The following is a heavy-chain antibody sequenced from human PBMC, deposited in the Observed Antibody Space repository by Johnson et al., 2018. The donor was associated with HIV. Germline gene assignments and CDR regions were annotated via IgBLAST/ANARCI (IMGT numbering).Heavy chain of an antibody. D-gene: IGHD1-26*01. Sequence: QMLLVESGGGVAQPGGSLRLSCVASGFTFSSYGMHWVRQAPGKGLEWVAFIRNDGSKKYYVGSVKGRFTISRDNAKNSLYLQMNSLRAEDTAVYYCAKGMWGHDAFDIWGQGTMVTVSS. J-gene: IGHJ3*02. CDR1: GFTFSSYG. CDR3: AKGMWGHDAFDI. CDR2: IRNDGSKK. V-gene: IGHV3-30*02.